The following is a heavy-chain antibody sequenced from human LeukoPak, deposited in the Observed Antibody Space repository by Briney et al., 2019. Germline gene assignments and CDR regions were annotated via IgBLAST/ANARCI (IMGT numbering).Heavy chain of an antibody. Sequence: GGSLRLSCVASGFTFSTYWMSWVRQAPGKGLEWVANIKHDGSEKYYVDSVEGRFTVSRDNAKNSLYLQVNSLRAEDTAVYYCAGDSGLRTVDYWGLGTLVTVSS. D-gene: IGHD6-25*01. CDR3: AGDSGLRTVDY. J-gene: IGHJ4*02. CDR2: IKHDGSEK. V-gene: IGHV3-7*01. CDR1: GFTFSTYW.